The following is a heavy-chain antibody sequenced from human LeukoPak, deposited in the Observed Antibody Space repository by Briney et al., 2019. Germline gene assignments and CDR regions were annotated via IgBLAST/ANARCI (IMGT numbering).Heavy chain of an antibody. V-gene: IGHV3-74*01. J-gene: IGHJ4*02. D-gene: IGHD1/OR15-1a*01. CDR2: INTDGTTT. CDR1: GFTFSSYW. Sequence: GGSLRLSCAASGFTFSSYWMHWFRQAPGKGLVWVSRINTDGTTTGYADSVRGRFTISRDNAKNTLYLQMNGLRAEDTAVYYCAKDLTWNTADYWGQGTLVTVSS. CDR3: AKDLTWNTADY.